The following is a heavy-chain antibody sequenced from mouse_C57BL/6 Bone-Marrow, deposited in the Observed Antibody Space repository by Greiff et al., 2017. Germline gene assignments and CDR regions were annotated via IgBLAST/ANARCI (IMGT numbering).Heavy chain of an antibody. CDR3: ARQTVVHYYAMDY. CDR2: ISSGGSYT. V-gene: IGHV5-6*02. J-gene: IGHJ4*01. D-gene: IGHD1-1*01. Sequence: EVKLLESGGDLVKPGVSLKLSCAASGFTFSSYGMSWVRQTPAKSLEWVATISSGGSYTYYTDSVKGRFTISRDNAKNTLYLQLSSLKSEDTAMYYCARQTVVHYYAMDYWGQGTSVTVSS. CDR1: GFTFSSYG.